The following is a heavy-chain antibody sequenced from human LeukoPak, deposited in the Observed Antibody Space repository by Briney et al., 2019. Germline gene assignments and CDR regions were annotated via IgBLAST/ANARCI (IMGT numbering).Heavy chain of an antibody. J-gene: IGHJ3*02. D-gene: IGHD6-19*01. Sequence: SGPALVKPTQTLTLTCTFSGFSLSVSGMCVSWIRQPPGKALEWLARIDWDDDKYYSTSLKTRLTISKDTSKNQVVLTMTNMDPVDTATYCCVRAQTKYSSGWYSDAFDIWGQGTLVTVSS. V-gene: IGHV2-70*11. CDR1: GFSLSVSGMC. CDR3: VRAQTKYSSGWYSDAFDI. CDR2: IDWDDDK.